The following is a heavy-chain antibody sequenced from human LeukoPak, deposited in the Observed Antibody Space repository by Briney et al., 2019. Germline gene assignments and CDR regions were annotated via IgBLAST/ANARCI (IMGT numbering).Heavy chain of an antibody. J-gene: IGHJ6*03. V-gene: IGHV4-39*07. CDR2: IYYSGST. CDR1: GASISGSGYY. CDR3: AGHPSTAQQRSQYYYYYYYMDV. D-gene: IGHD6-13*01. Sequence: PSETLSLTCAVSGASISGSGYYWGWIRQPPGKGLEWIGNIYYSGSTYYNASLQSRVTMSVDTSKNQFSLKLSSVTAADTAVYYCAGHPSTAQQRSQYYYYYYYMDVWGKGTTVTISS.